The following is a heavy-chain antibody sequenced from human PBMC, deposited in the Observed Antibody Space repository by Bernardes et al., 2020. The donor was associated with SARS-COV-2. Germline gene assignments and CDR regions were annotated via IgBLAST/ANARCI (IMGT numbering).Heavy chain of an antibody. CDR1: GFTFSSYG. CDR2: IWYEGSNK. V-gene: IGHV3-33*08. J-gene: IGHJ4*02. D-gene: IGHD3-3*01. CDR3: AREYDFWSGYPPYFDY. Sequence: GGSLRLSCAASGFTFSSYGMHWVRQAPGKGLEWVSVIWYEGSNKYYADSVKGRFTISRDNSKNTLYLQMNSLRAEDTAVYYCAREYDFWSGYPPYFDYWGQGTLVTVSS.